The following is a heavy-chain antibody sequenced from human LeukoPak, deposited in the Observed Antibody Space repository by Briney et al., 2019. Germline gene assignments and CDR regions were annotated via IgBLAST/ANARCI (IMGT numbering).Heavy chain of an antibody. CDR1: GGTFCSYA. CDR3: ARALGYCSSTSCYNFDY. V-gene: IGHV1-69*13. D-gene: IGHD2-2*02. J-gene: IGHJ4*02. Sequence: SVKVSCKASGGTFCSYAISWVRQAPGQGLEWMGGIIPIFGTANYAQKFQGRVTITADESTSTAYMELSSLRSEDTAVYYCARALGYCSSTSCYNFDYWGQGTLVTVSS. CDR2: IIPIFGTA.